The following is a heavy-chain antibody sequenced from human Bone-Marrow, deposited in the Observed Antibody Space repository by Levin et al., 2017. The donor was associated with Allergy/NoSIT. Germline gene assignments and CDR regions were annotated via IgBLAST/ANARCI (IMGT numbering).Heavy chain of an antibody. J-gene: IGHJ6*02. CDR1: GFTFSSYW. Sequence: GGSLRLSCAASGFTFSSYWMHWVRQAPGKGLVWVSRINSDGSSTSYADSVKGRFTISRDNAKNTLYLQMNSLRAEDTAVYYCARDRGYSGSQHYDYGMDGWGQGTTVTVSS. CDR2: INSDGSST. CDR3: ARDRGYSGSQHYDYGMDG. V-gene: IGHV3-74*01. D-gene: IGHD1-26*01.